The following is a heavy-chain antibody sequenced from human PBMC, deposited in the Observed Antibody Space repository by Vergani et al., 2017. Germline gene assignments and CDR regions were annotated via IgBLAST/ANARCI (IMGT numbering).Heavy chain of an antibody. J-gene: IGHJ4*02. CDR2: IYSGGST. CDR1: GGSISSSSYY. V-gene: IGHV3-66*02. D-gene: IGHD6-19*01. CDR3: ARGGSGWYEGFDY. Sequence: LQLQESGPGLVKPSETLSLTCTVSGGSISSSSYYWGWIRQPPGKGLEWVSVIYSGGSTYYADSVKGRFTISRDNSKNTLYLQMNSLRAEDTAVYYCARGGSGWYEGFDYWGQGTLVTVSS.